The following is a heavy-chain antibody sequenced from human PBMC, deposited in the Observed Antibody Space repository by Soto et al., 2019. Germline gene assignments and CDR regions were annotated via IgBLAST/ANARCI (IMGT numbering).Heavy chain of an antibody. J-gene: IGHJ6*02. CDR3: ARSSDFWRPAYGMVV. Sequence: GGSLRLSCAASGFTFSSYEMNWVRQAPGKGLEWVSYISSSGSTIYYADSVKGRFTISRDNAKNSLYLQMNSLRAEDPAVYYCARSSDFWRPAYGMVVWGPGTTVTVSS. D-gene: IGHD3-3*01. CDR1: GFTFSSYE. V-gene: IGHV3-48*03. CDR2: ISSSGSTI.